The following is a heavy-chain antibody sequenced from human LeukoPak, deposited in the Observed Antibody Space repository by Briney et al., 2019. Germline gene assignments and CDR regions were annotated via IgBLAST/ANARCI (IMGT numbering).Heavy chain of an antibody. V-gene: IGHV4-4*07. J-gene: IGHJ4*02. CDR3: ARGRLVIGFDY. CDR2: IYTSGST. CDR1: GDSITNYY. D-gene: IGHD3-9*01. Sequence: PSETLSLTCTVSGDSITNYYWSWIRQPAGKGLEWIGRIYTSGSTNYNPSLKSRVTMSVDTSKNQFSLKLSSVTAADTAVYYCARGRLVIGFDYWGQGTLVTVSS.